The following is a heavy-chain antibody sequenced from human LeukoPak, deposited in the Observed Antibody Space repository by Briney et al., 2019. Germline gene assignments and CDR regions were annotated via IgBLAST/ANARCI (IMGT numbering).Heavy chain of an antibody. V-gene: IGHV3-23*01. CDR1: GFTFSSYA. CDR2: ISNSGYKT. CDR3: AKGGPTGSNYFDF. Sequence: PGGSLRLSCTASGFTFSSYALSWVRQVPGEGLEWVSSISNSGYKTHYADSAKGRFTISRDNSKKMLYLQMNSLRAEDTAVYYCAKGGPTGSNYFDFWGQGTLVTVSS. J-gene: IGHJ4*02. D-gene: IGHD1-26*01.